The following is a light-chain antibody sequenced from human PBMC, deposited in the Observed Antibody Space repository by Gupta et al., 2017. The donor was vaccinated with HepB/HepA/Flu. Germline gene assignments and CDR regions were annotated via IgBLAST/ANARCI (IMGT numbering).Light chain of an antibody. V-gene: IGLV2-11*01. CDR3: CSYAGSYTI. J-gene: IGLJ2*01. CDR2: DVS. Sequence: QSALTQPRLVSGSPGQAVTVFCTGTSSDVGAYNFVSWYQKHPGNAPKLMIHDVSKRPSGVPDRFSGSKSGNTASLTISGLLAEDEADYYCCSYAGSYTIFGGGTKLTVL. CDR1: SSDVGAYNF.